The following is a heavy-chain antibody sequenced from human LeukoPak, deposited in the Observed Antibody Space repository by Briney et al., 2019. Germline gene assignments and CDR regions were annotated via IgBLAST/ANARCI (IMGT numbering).Heavy chain of an antibody. Sequence: ASVKVSCKASGYTFTSYDINWVRQATGQGLEWMGWMNPNSGNTGYAQKFQGRVTITRNTSISTAYMELSSLRSEDTAVYYCARDYSGSYYKAFDIWGQGTWSPSLQ. CDR2: MNPNSGNT. CDR1: GYTFTSYD. CDR3: ARDYSGSYYKAFDI. J-gene: IGHJ3*02. D-gene: IGHD1-26*01. V-gene: IGHV1-8*03.